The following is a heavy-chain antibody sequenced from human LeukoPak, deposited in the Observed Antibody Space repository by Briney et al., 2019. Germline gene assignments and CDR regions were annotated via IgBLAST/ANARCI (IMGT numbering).Heavy chain of an antibody. CDR1: GGSISGYY. CDR2: IYYSGST. V-gene: IGHV4-59*01. J-gene: IGHJ6*02. CDR3: ARGDYYYGMDV. Sequence: SETLSLTCTVSGGSISGYYWSWIRQPPGKGLEWIGYIYYSGSTNYNPSLKSRVTISVDTSKNQFSLKLSSVTAADTAVYYCARGDYYYGMDVWGQGTTVTVSS.